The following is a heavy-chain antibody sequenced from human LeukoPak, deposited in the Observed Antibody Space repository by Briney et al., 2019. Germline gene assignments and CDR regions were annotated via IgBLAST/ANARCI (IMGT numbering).Heavy chain of an antibody. J-gene: IGHJ6*01. CDR1: GLTFSGFA. CDR2: TSGSGDNT. Sequence: GGSLRLSCAASGLTFSGFAMRWVRRTPGKGLEWVSGTSGSGDNTLDADSVKGRFTISRDNSKNTLYLEMNSLRAEDTATYYCAKMKGHPLPKYYMDVWGQGTTVTVSS. D-gene: IGHD1-26*01. V-gene: IGHV3-23*01. CDR3: AKMKGHPLPKYYMDV.